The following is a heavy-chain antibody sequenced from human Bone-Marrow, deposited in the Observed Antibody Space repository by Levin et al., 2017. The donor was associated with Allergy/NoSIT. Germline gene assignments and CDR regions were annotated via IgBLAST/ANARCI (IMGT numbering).Heavy chain of an antibody. J-gene: IGHJ4*02. V-gene: IGHV3-15*01. D-gene: IGHD6-19*01. CDR2: IKSKTDGGTT. CDR1: GFTINNAW. Sequence: PGGSLRLSCASSGFTINNAWMRWVRQAPGKGLEWVGRIKSKTDGGTTDYAAPVKGRFTISRDDSKNTLYLQMNSLKTEDTGVYYCVTDMQWLGPEFDHWGQGMLVTVSS. CDR3: VTDMQWLGPEFDH.